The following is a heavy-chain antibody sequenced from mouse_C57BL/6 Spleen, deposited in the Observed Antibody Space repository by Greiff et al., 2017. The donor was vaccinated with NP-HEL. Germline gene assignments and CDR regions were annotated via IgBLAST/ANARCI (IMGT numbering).Heavy chain of an antibody. Sequence: EVQLRQSGAELVRPGASVKLSCTASGFNIKDYYMHWVKQRPEQGLEWIGRIDPEDGDTEYAPKFQGKATMTADTSSNTAYLQLSSLTSEDTAVYYCTTDYGSSSFAYWGQGTLVTVSA. CDR2: IDPEDGDT. D-gene: IGHD1-1*01. V-gene: IGHV14-1*01. J-gene: IGHJ3*01. CDR1: GFNIKDYY. CDR3: TTDYGSSSFAY.